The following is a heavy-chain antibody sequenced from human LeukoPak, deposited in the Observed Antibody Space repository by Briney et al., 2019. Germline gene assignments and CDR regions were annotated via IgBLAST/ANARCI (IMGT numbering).Heavy chain of an antibody. CDR3: AREWFGRFDY. Sequence: GGSLRLSCAASGFAFSDCQMSWIRQTPGKGLEWVAYISTSGTGLYYADSLKGQFSMSSDNAKNALHLQLNSLRDDDTAIYYCAREWFGRFDYWGHGTLVTVSS. D-gene: IGHD3-10*01. J-gene: IGHJ4*01. CDR2: ISTSGTGL. CDR1: GFAFSDCQ. V-gene: IGHV3-11*01.